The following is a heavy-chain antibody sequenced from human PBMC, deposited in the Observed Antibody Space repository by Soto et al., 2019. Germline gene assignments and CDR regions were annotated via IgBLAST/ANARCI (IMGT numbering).Heavy chain of an antibody. J-gene: IGHJ3*02. CDR1: GGSISSYY. Sequence: LTCTVSGGSISSYYWSWIRQPPGKGLEWIGYIYYSGSTNYNPSLKSRVTISVDTSKSQFSLKLSSVTAADTAVYYCARGISARDFWSGYYGLDAFDIWGQGTMVTVSS. V-gene: IGHV4-59*01. D-gene: IGHD3-3*01. CDR2: IYYSGST. CDR3: ARGISARDFWSGYYGLDAFDI.